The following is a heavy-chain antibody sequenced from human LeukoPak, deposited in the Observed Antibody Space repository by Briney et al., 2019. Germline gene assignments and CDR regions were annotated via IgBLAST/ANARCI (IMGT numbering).Heavy chain of an antibody. D-gene: IGHD6-13*01. V-gene: IGHV1-69*06. Sequence: VKVACKASGVTFRSYAISWVRQAPGQGLEWMGGIIPIFGTANYALKFQCRVAITADKSTSTAYMELRSLRSEDTAVYYCARDRGIAAADNYYYYYMDVWGKGSTVTVSS. J-gene: IGHJ6*03. CDR3: ARDRGIAAADNYYYYYMDV. CDR1: GVTFRSYA. CDR2: IIPIFGTA.